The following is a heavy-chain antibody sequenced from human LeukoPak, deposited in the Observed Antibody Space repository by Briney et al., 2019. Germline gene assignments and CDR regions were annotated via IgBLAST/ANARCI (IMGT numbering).Heavy chain of an antibody. J-gene: IGHJ6*03. V-gene: IGHV5-51*01. Sequence: GESLKISCKGSGYTFSSYWIGWVRQMPGKGLEWMVIIYPDDSDTRYSPSFQGQVTISADKSISTAYLQWSSLKASDTAMYYCARLAYCSNDVCYSNYYYSMDVWGKGTTVTVSS. D-gene: IGHD2-8*01. CDR2: IYPDDSDT. CDR3: ARLAYCSNDVCYSNYYYSMDV. CDR1: GYTFSSYW.